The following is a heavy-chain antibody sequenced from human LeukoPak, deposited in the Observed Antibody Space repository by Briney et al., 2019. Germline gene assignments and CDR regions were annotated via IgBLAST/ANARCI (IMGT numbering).Heavy chain of an antibody. Sequence: GGSLRLSCAASGFTFSSYAMRWVRQAPGKGLEWVSCINSSGGSTYYADSVKGRFTISRDNSKNTVYLQMNSLRAEDTAVYYYAKGGSYRAQSSFDYWGQGTPVTVSS. J-gene: IGHJ4*02. CDR2: INSSGGST. CDR1: GFTFSSYA. D-gene: IGHD3-16*02. CDR3: AKGGSYRAQSSFDY. V-gene: IGHV3-23*01.